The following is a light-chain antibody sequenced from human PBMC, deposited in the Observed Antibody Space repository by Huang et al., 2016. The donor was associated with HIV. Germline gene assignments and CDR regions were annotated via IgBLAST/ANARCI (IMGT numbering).Light chain of an antibody. CDR1: QSISNK. CDR2: GAS. Sequence: EIVMTHSPATLSVSPGERATLSCRASQSISNKLAWYQQKPGQAPRLLIYGASTRATGIPARFSGSGSGTEFTLTISSLQSEDFAVYYCQQYNNWPPRTFGQGTKVQIK. CDR3: QQYNNWPPRT. J-gene: IGKJ1*01. V-gene: IGKV3-15*01.